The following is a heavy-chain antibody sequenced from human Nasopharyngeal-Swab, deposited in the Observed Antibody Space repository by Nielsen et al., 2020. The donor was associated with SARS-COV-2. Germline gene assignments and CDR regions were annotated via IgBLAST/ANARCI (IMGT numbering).Heavy chain of an antibody. V-gene: IGHV3-64*01. CDR2: ISSSGDRT. Sequence: GGSLRLSCAASGFTFSTYGMHWVRQALGKGLEYISAISSSGDRTYYANSVRGRFTISRDNSENTLYLQMNSLRAEDTAVYYCARDKVVVVPAAIYYYGMDVWGQGTTVTVSS. J-gene: IGHJ6*02. CDR1: GFTFSTYG. CDR3: ARDKVVVVPAAIYYYGMDV. D-gene: IGHD2-2*01.